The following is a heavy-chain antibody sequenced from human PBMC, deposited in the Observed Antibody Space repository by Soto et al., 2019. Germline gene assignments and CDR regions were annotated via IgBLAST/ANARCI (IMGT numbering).Heavy chain of an antibody. Sequence: GGSLRLACAASGFTFSSYAMHWVRQAPGKGLEWVSAISGSGGSTYYADSVKGRFTISRDNSKNTLYLQMNSLRAEDTAVYYCAKDQLEPAGYFDYWGQGTLVTVSS. CDR3: AKDQLEPAGYFDY. J-gene: IGHJ4*02. D-gene: IGHD1-1*01. CDR2: ISGSGGST. CDR1: GFTFSSYA. V-gene: IGHV3-23*01.